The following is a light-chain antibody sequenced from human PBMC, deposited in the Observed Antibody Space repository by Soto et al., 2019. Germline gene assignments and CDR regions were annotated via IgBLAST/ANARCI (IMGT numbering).Light chain of an antibody. CDR1: QSLLRDGYNY. Sequence: DIVMTQSPLSLPVTPGEPASISCRSSQSLLRDGYNYLDWYLQKPGQAPQLLIYMGSNRASGVPDRFSGSGSGTDFTLNISRVEAEDVGVYYCLQALQSPRTFGQGTKVEIK. V-gene: IGKV2-28*01. CDR2: MGS. J-gene: IGKJ1*01. CDR3: LQALQSPRT.